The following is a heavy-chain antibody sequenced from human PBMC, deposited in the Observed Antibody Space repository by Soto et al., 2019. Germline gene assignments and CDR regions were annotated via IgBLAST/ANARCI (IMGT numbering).Heavy chain of an antibody. V-gene: IGHV1-8*01. D-gene: IGHD3-10*01. CDR2: MNPNSGNT. CDR3: ARGLTMVRGVSSSWFDP. J-gene: IGHJ5*02. CDR1: GYTFTSYD. Sequence: ASVKVSCKASGYTFTSYDINWVRQATGQGLEWMGWMNPNSGNTGYAQKFQGRVTMTRNTSTSTAYMELSSLRSEDTAVYYCARGLTMVRGVSSSWFDPWGQGTLVTVSS.